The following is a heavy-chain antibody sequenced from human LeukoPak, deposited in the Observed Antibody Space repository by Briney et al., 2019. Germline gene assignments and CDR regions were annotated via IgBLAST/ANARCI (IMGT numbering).Heavy chain of an antibody. D-gene: IGHD3-3*01. J-gene: IGHJ6*02. V-gene: IGHV1-2*06. CDR1: GYTFTGYY. CDR2: INPNSGGT. CDR3: ARGGYDFVYYYYGMDV. Sequence: ASVKVSCKASGYTFTGYYVHWVRQAPGQGLEWMGQINPNSGGTNYAQKFQGRVTMTRDTSISTAYMELSRLRSDDTAVYYCARGGYDFVYYYYGMDVWGQGTTVTVSS.